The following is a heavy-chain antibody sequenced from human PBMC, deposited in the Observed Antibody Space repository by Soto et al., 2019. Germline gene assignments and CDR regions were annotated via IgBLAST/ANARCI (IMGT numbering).Heavy chain of an antibody. CDR2: IYWDDDK. Sequence: QITLNESGPTLVNPTQPLTLTCTFSGFSLTTSGVGVGWSRQSQGKAPELLALIYWDDDKDYSPSLKSRLTITKVTSKNPVARTMANMDTAETAAYYGAERVVRTFCGLVATTAIYFDFWGQGTPVAVSS. J-gene: IGHJ4*02. CDR3: AERVVRTFCGLVATTAIYFDF. D-gene: IGHD3-3*01. V-gene: IGHV2-5*02. CDR1: GFSLTTSGVG.